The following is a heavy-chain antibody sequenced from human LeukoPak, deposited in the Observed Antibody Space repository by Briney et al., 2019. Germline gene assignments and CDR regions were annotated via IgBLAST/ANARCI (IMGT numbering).Heavy chain of an antibody. D-gene: IGHD6-19*01. CDR1: GYTLTELS. CDR2: FDPEDGET. CDR3: ARGTTVAGRPLDY. V-gene: IGHV1-24*01. Sequence: ASVKVSCKVSGYTLTELSMHWVRQAPGKGLEWMGGFDPEDGETIYAQKFQGRVTITADKSTSTAYMELSSLRSEDTAVYYCARGTTVAGRPLDYWGQGTLVTVSS. J-gene: IGHJ4*02.